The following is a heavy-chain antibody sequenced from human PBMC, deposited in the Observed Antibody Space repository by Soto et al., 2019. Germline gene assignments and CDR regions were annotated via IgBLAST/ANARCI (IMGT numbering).Heavy chain of an antibody. D-gene: IGHD1-26*01. CDR3: ARIKWGLDYYNGMDV. CDR1: GYSVSDYF. Sequence: QVQLVQSGAEVKKSGASVKVSCKASGYSVSDYFIQWVRQAPGQGLEWVAWINPKTAATNYAKKFQGRVSLNGDTSFSTAYMELTRLRPDDTAVYYCARIKWGLDYYNGMDVWGQGTTVIVSS. CDR2: INPKTAAT. J-gene: IGHJ6*02. V-gene: IGHV1-2*02.